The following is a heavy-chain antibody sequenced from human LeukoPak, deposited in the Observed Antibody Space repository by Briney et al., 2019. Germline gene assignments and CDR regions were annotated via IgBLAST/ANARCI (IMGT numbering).Heavy chain of an antibody. J-gene: IGHJ4*02. Sequence: PGGSLRLSCAASGFTFSSYSMNWVRQAPGKGLEWVSSISSSSCYIYYADSVKGRFTISRDNAKNSLYLQMNSLRAEDTAVYYCARDHGMVRGVPLDYWGQGTLVTVSS. CDR1: GFTFSSYS. CDR2: ISSSSCYI. CDR3: ARDHGMVRGVPLDY. D-gene: IGHD3-10*01. V-gene: IGHV3-21*01.